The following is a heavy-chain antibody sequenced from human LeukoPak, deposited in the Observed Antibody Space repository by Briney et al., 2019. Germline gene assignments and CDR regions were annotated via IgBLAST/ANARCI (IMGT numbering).Heavy chain of an antibody. J-gene: IGHJ5*02. CDR1: GFTFSDYY. CDR3: ARLYCSSTSCYFRASLSWFDP. CDR2: ISSSGSTK. V-gene: IGHV3-11*04. Sequence: GGSLRLSCAASGFTFSDYYMSWIRQAPGKGLEYVSLISSSGSTKYYADSVKGRFTISRDNAKNSLYLLMNSLRAEDTAVYYCARLYCSSTSCYFRASLSWFDPWGQGTLVTVSS. D-gene: IGHD2-2*01.